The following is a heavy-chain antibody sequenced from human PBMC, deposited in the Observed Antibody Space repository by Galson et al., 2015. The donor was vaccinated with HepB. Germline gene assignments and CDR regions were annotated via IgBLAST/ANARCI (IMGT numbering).Heavy chain of an antibody. Sequence: SVKVSCKASGYTFTGYYMHWVRQAPGQGLEWMGRINPNSGGTNYAQKFQGRVTMTRDTSISTAYMELSRLRTNDTAVYYCGRVPRYCSSTSCYDYYYGMDVWGQGTTVTVSS. J-gene: IGHJ6*02. D-gene: IGHD2-2*01. CDR2: INPNSGGT. CDR3: GRVPRYCSSTSCYDYYYGMDV. CDR1: GYTFTGYY. V-gene: IGHV1-2*06.